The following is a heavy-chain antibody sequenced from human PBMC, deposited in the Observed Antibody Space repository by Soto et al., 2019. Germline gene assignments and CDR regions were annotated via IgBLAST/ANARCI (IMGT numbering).Heavy chain of an antibody. D-gene: IGHD6-19*01. J-gene: IGHJ4*02. V-gene: IGHV1-69*13. Sequence: SVKVSCKASGGTFSSHAISWVRQAPGQGLEWMGGIIPIFGTANYAQKFQGRVTITADESTTTAYMELSSLRSEDTAVYYCTRVRLGSSRSSDYWGQGILVTVSS. CDR2: IIPIFGTA. CDR1: GGTFSSHA. CDR3: TRVRLGSSRSSDY.